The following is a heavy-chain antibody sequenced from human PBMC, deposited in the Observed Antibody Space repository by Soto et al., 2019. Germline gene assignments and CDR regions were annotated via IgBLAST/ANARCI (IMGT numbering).Heavy chain of an antibody. CDR1: GGSFRTYS. CDR2: VVPMFGTG. J-gene: IGHJ4*02. CDR3: ARDHDSNGYYYSQLDYFDF. Sequence: QVQLVQSGAEVKKPGSSVKVSCKASGGSFRTYSVSWLRKAPGQGLEWMGGVVPMFGTGTYAQKFQARVTITADESTSTAYMELSSLTSDDTAIYYCARDHDSNGYYYSQLDYFDFWGQGTLVTVSS. D-gene: IGHD3-22*01. V-gene: IGHV1-69*01.